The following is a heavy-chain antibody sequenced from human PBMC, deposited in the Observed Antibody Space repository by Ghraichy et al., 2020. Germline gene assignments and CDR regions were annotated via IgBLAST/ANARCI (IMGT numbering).Heavy chain of an antibody. CDR1: GFTFSSNW. J-gene: IGHJ4*02. V-gene: IGHV3-7*03. D-gene: IGHD2-15*01. CDR2: LKQDGSEK. CDR3: AREYWGPDY. Sequence: GESLNISCAASGFTFSSNWMTWVRQAPGRGLEWVANLKQDGSEKYYGDFVKGRFTISRDNAKNSLYLQMNSRRAVDTAVYYCAREYWGPDYWGQGALVTVSS.